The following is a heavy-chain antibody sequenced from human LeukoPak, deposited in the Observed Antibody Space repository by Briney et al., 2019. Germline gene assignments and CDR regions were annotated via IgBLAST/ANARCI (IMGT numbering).Heavy chain of an antibody. CDR1: AFTFRSYA. V-gene: IGHV3-30*04. CDR2: VSDDGSNK. CDR3: AREIFRFGFDS. J-gene: IGHJ5*01. Sequence: PGGSLRLSCAASAFTFRSYAMHWVRQAPGKGLEWVAVVSDDGSNKYYADSVKGRFTISRDNSKNTLFLQMNSLRAEDTAVYYCAREIFRFGFDSWGQGTLVTVSS.